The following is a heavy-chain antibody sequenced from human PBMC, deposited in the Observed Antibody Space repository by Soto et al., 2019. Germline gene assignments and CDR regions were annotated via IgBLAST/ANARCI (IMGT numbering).Heavy chain of an antibody. V-gene: IGHV4-34*01. CDR2: INHSGST. CDR3: ARGRHSSGWSDNDAFDI. D-gene: IGHD6-19*01. J-gene: IGHJ3*02. Sequence: SETLSLTCAVYGGSFSGYYWSWIRQPPGKGLEWIGEINHSGSTNYNPSLKSRVTISVDTSKNQFSLKLSSVTAADTAVYYCARGRHSSGWSDNDAFDIWGQGTMVTVSS. CDR1: GGSFSGYY.